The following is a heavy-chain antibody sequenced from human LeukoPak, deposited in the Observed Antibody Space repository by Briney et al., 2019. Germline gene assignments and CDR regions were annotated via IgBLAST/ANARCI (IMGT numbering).Heavy chain of an antibody. J-gene: IGHJ4*02. Sequence: PSETLSLTCTVSGGSISSYYWSWIRQPPGKGLEWIGYIYYSGSTNYNPSLKSRVTISVDTSKNQFSLKLSSVTAADTAVYYCARMGYFCGGDCYSPFDYWGQGTLVTVSS. CDR2: IYYSGST. D-gene: IGHD2-21*02. CDR1: GGSISSYY. V-gene: IGHV4-59*01. CDR3: ARMGYFCGGDCYSPFDY.